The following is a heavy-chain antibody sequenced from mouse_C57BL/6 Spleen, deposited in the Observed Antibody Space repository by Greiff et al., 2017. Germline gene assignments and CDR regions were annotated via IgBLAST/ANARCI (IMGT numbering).Heavy chain of an antibody. CDR1: GFTFSSYG. Sequence: EVKLMESGGDLVKPGGSLKLSCAASGFTFSSYGMSWVRQTPDKRLEWVATISSGGSYTYYPDSVKGRFTISRDNAKNTLYLQMSSLKSEDTAMYYCARHDHGYYAMDYWGQGTSVTVSS. CDR2: ISSGGSYT. CDR3: ARHDHGYYAMDY. J-gene: IGHJ4*01. V-gene: IGHV5-6*01.